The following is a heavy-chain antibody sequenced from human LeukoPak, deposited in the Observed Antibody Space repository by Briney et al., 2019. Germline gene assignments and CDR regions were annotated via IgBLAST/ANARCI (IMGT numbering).Heavy chain of an antibody. J-gene: IGHJ4*02. D-gene: IGHD5-12*01. Sequence: SETLSLTCDVYGASFTGYYWSWIRQSPGKGLEWIGEMNQRGSMNYNPSLKSRVTISVDTSKNQFSLKLSSVTAADTAVYYCARVSGYDWESSYDYWGQGTLVTVSS. CDR3: ARVSGYDWESSYDY. CDR1: GASFTGYY. V-gene: IGHV4-34*01. CDR2: MNQRGSM.